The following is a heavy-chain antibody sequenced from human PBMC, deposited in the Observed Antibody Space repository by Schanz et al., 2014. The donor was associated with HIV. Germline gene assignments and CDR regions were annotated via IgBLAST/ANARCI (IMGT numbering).Heavy chain of an antibody. V-gene: IGHV3-33*01. CDR1: GFTFSSYG. CDR2: IWYDGSNK. Sequence: QVQLVESGGGVVQPERSLRLSCAASGFTFSSYGMHWVRQAPGKGLGWGAVIWYDGSNKYYADSVKGRFTISRDNSKKTLYLQMNSLRAEDTAVYYCASTIYPYSSSSDYYYGMDVWGQGTTVSVSS. CDR3: ASTIYPYSSSSDYYYGMDV. D-gene: IGHD6-6*01. J-gene: IGHJ6*02.